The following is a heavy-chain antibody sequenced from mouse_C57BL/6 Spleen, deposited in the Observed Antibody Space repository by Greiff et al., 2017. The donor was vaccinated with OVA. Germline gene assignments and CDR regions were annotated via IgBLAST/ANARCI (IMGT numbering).Heavy chain of an antibody. CDR3: ARPSRDYAMDY. J-gene: IGHJ4*01. CDR1: GYTFTSYW. Sequence: QVQLKQPGAELVKPGASVKLSCKASGYTFTSYWMHWVKQRPGQGLEWIGMIHPNSGSTNYNEKFKSKATLTVDKSSSTAYMQLSSLTSEDSAVYYCARPSRDYAMDYWGQGTSVTVSS. V-gene: IGHV1-64*01. CDR2: IHPNSGST. D-gene: IGHD1-1*01.